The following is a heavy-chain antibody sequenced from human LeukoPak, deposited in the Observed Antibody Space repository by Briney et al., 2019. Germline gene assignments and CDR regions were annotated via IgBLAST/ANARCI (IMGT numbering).Heavy chain of an antibody. CDR3: ARGQQLPPDYYYYYYGMDV. CDR1: GFTVSSNY. D-gene: IGHD6-13*01. Sequence: GGSLRLSCAASGFTVSSNYMSWVRQAPGKGLEWVSVIYSGGSTYYAASVKGRFTISRDNSKNTLYLQMNSLRAEDTAVYYCARGQQLPPDYYYYYYGMDVWGQGTTVTVSS. CDR2: IYSGGST. V-gene: IGHV3-66*01. J-gene: IGHJ6*02.